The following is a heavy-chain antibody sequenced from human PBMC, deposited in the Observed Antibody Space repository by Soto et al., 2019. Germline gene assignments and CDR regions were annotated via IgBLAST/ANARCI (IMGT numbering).Heavy chain of an antibody. CDR1: GFTFSNYA. CDR3: AKLLVTQMPYYYYGLDV. CDR2: IKIGGDTT. Sequence: EVQLLESGGGLVQPGGSLRLSCGVSGFTFSNYAMSWVRQAPGKGLEWVSAIKIGGDTTYYADSVKGRFTMSRDNSKNTLYLQMNSLKAEDTAVYYCAKLLVTQMPYYYYGLDVWGQGTTVTVSS. J-gene: IGHJ6*02. V-gene: IGHV3-23*01. D-gene: IGHD2-21*02.